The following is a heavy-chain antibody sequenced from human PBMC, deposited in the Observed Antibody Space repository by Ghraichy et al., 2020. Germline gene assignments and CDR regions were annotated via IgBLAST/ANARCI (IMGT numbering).Heavy chain of an antibody. CDR2: IYYSGST. V-gene: IGHV4-59*01. D-gene: IGHD2-15*01. Sequence: PETLSLTCTVSGGSISNYYWTWIRQPPGKGLEWIGYIYYSGSTNYNPSLMGRVTISVDTSKNQFSLKLSSVTASDTAVYYCARHCSGGGCYSNFDYWGQGALVTVSS. CDR1: GGSISNYY. J-gene: IGHJ4*02. CDR3: ARHCSGGGCYSNFDY.